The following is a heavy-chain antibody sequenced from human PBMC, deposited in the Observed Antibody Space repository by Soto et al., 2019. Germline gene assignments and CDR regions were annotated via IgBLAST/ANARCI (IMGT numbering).Heavy chain of an antibody. CDR2: ISTYNGNT. J-gene: IGHJ4*02. CDR1: GYTKNTSG. D-gene: IGHD3-22*01. Sequence: GAAVKVSCKDSGYTKNTSGRWWVRQANGQGLDWMGWISTYNGNTKYAERLQGRVTMTTDTTTSTAYMEVRNLRSDDTAVYYCARGPTDYSDNSGNYFLDYWGQGTLVTVSS. CDR3: ARGPTDYSDNSGNYFLDY. V-gene: IGHV1-18*01.